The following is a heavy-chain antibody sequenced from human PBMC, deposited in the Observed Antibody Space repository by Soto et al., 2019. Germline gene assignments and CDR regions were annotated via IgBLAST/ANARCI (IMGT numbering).Heavy chain of an antibody. CDR3: ASGNNWNDFMPFDY. V-gene: IGHV1-3*01. CDR2: INAGNGNT. CDR1: GYTFISYA. D-gene: IGHD1-1*01. Sequence: ASVKVSCKASGYTFISYAMHWVRQAPGQRLEWMGWINAGNGNTKYSQKFQGRVTITRDTSATTAYMELSRLTSEDTAVYYCASGNNWNDFMPFDYWGQGTLVTVSS. J-gene: IGHJ4*02.